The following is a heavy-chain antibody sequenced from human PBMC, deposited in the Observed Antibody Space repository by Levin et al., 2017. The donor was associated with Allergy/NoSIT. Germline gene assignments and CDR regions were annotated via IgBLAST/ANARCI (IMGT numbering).Heavy chain of an antibody. J-gene: IGHJ4*02. CDR1: GFTFSSYW. CDR3: ARETTLWDYDILTGYFDY. D-gene: IGHD3-9*01. Sequence: GESLKISCAASGFTFSSYWMSWVRQAPGKGLEWVANIKQDGSEKYYVDSVKGRFTISRDNAKNSLYLQMNSLRAEDTAVYYCARETTLWDYDILTGYFDYWGQGTLVTVSS. CDR2: IKQDGSEK. V-gene: IGHV3-7*01.